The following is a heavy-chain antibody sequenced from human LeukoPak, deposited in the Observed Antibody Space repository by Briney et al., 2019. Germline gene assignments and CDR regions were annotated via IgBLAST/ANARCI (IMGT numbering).Heavy chain of an antibody. CDR3: AKSTLRVAVAGLGGYYFDY. V-gene: IGHV3-23*01. J-gene: IGHJ4*02. Sequence: GGSLRLSCAASGFTFSSYAMSWVRQAPGKGLEWVSAISGSGGSTYYADSVKGRFTISRDNSKNTLYLQTNSLRAEDTAVYYCAKSTLRVAVAGLGGYYFDYWGQGTLVTVSS. CDR2: ISGSGGST. CDR1: GFTFSSYA. D-gene: IGHD6-19*01.